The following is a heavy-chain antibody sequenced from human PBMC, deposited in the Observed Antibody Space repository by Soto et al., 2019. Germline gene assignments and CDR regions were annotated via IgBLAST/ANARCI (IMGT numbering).Heavy chain of an antibody. D-gene: IGHD1-7*01. CDR3: ARDLWDWNYELNYFDY. CDR1: GFTFSSYS. V-gene: IGHV3-48*01. J-gene: IGHJ4*02. Sequence: GGSLRLSCAASGFTFSSYSMNWVRQAPGKGLEWVSYISSSSSTIYYADSVKGRFTISRDNAKNSLYLQMNSLRAEDTAVYYCARDLWDWNYELNYFDYWGQGTLVTVSS. CDR2: ISSSSSTI.